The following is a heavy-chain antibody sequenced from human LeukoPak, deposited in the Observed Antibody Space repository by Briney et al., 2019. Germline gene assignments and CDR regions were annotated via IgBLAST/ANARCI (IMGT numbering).Heavy chain of an antibody. CDR2: MYYSGTT. V-gene: IGHV4-39*07. CDR1: GGSISSSSYY. Sequence: SETLSLTCTVSGGSISSSSYYWGWIRQPPGKGLEWIGSMYYSGTTLYNPSLKSRVTISVDTSKNQFSLKLSSVTAADTAVYYCARYHSGYDDYWGQGTLVTVSS. D-gene: IGHD5-12*01. CDR3: ARYHSGYDDY. J-gene: IGHJ4*02.